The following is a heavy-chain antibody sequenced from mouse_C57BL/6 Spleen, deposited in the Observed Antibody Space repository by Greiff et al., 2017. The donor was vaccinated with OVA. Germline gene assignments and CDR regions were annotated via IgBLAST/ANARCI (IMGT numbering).Heavy chain of an antibody. V-gene: IGHV1-76*01. D-gene: IGHD2-3*01. CDR2: IYPGSGNT. CDR3: ARSYDGYGDY. CDR1: GYTFTDYY. Sequence: VKLVESGAELVRPGASVKLSCKASGYTFTDYYINWVKQRPGQGLEWIARIYPGSGNTYYNEKFKGKATLTAEKSSSTAYMQLSSLTSEDSAVYFCARSYDGYGDYWGQGTTLTVSS. J-gene: IGHJ2*01.